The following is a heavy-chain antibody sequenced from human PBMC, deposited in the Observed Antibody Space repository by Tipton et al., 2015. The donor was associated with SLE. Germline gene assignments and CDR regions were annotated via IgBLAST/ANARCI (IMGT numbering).Heavy chain of an antibody. V-gene: IGHV3-7*01. CDR1: GFTFSSYW. CDR3: ARQPWLRYYYYYGMDV. Sequence: SLRLSCAASGFTFSSYWMSWVRQAPGKGLEWVANIKQDGSEKYYVDSVKGRFTISRDNAKNSLYLQMNSLRAEDTAVYYCARQPWLRYYYYYGMDVWGQGTTVTVSS. D-gene: IGHD5-18*01. CDR2: IKQDGSEK. J-gene: IGHJ6*02.